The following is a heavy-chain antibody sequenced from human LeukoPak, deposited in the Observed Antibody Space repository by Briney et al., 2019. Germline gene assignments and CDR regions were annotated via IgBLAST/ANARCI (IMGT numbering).Heavy chain of an antibody. CDR1: GFTVSSNY. Sequence: PGGSPRLSCAASGFTVSSNYMNWVRQAPWKGLEWVSVLYSGGSTYYADSVKGRFTISRDNSKNTLYLQMDSQRVEDTAVDYCARDDSSGYYRFRFWGQGTLVTVSS. CDR3: ARDDSSGYYRFRF. V-gene: IGHV3-53*01. D-gene: IGHD3-22*01. CDR2: LYSGGST. J-gene: IGHJ4*02.